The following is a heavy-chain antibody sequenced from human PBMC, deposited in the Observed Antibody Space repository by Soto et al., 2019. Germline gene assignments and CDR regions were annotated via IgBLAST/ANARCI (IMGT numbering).Heavy chain of an antibody. V-gene: IGHV1-3*01. CDR1: GYTFTSYA. D-gene: IGHD1-20*01. Sequence: QVQLVQSGAEVKKPGASVKVSCTAPGYTFTSYAIHWVRQAPGQRLEWMGRVNAGNGNTKYSQKLQGRVTITRDTSASTAYMELSSLRSEDTAVYYCARDVGYNWNLIDYWGQGTLVTVSS. CDR3: ARDVGYNWNLIDY. CDR2: VNAGNGNT. J-gene: IGHJ4*02.